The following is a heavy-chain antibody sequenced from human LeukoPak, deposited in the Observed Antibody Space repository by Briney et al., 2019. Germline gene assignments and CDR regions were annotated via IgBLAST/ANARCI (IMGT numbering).Heavy chain of an antibody. CDR3: TTGITMVRGVIHLIDY. CDR2: VKSKTDGGTT. D-gene: IGHD3-10*01. CDR1: GFTFSNAW. J-gene: IGHJ4*02. V-gene: IGHV3-15*01. Sequence: NPGGSLRLSCAASGFTFSNAWMSWVRQAPGKGREWVGRVKSKTDGGTTDYAAPVKGRFTISREDSKNTLYLQMNSLKTEDTAVYYCTTGITMVRGVIHLIDYWGQGTLVTVSS.